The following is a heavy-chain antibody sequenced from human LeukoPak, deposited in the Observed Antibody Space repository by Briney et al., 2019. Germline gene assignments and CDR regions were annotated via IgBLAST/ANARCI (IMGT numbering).Heavy chain of an antibody. J-gene: IGHJ4*02. Sequence: SVKVSCKASGGTFSSYAISWVRQAPGQGLEWMGRIIPILGIANYAQKFQGRVTITADKSTSTAYMELSSLRSEDTAVYYCARVSVDVATVTSYYFDYWGQGTLVTVSS. D-gene: IGHD4-17*01. CDR2: IIPILGIA. V-gene: IGHV1-69*04. CDR1: GGTFSSYA. CDR3: ARVSVDVATVTSYYFDY.